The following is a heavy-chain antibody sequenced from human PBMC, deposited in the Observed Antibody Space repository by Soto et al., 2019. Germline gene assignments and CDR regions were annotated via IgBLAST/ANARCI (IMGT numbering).Heavy chain of an antibody. CDR3: AITRRYRYSSGWYFDY. D-gene: IGHD6-19*01. CDR1: GGSFSGYY. Sequence: SLTCAVYGGSFSGYYWTWIRQPPGTGLEWIGEINHSGSTNYNPSLKSRVTISVDTSKNQFSLKLSSVTAADTAVYYCAITRRYRYSSGWYFDYWGQGTLVTVSS. CDR2: INHSGST. V-gene: IGHV4-34*01. J-gene: IGHJ4*02.